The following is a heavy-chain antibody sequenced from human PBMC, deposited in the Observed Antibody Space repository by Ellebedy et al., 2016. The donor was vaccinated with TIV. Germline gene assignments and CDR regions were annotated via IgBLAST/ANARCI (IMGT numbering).Heavy chain of an antibody. D-gene: IGHD5-18*01. CDR2: INQSGVFT. V-gene: IGHV1-46*01. Sequence: AASVKVSCKASGYSFTTYYLHWVRQAPGQRLEWMGMINQSGVFTSYAQNFQGRVTITRDTSTSTVYMELGSLRSEDTAVYYCARDEDTAMIKHYFDYWGQGTLVTVSS. CDR1: GYSFTTYY. J-gene: IGHJ4*02. CDR3: ARDEDTAMIKHYFDY.